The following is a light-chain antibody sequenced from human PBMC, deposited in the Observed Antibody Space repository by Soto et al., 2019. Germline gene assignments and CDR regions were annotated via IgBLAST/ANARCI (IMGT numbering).Light chain of an antibody. CDR3: QKYNSAPRT. V-gene: IGKV1-27*01. CDR1: QGIIDY. Sequence: DIQMTQSPSSLSASVGDRVTITCRASQGIIDYLAWYQQKPGKATKLLIYAASTLQSGVPSRFSGSGAGTDFTLTISRLQPEDVATYYCQKYNSAPRTFGQGTKVEIK. CDR2: AAS. J-gene: IGKJ1*01.